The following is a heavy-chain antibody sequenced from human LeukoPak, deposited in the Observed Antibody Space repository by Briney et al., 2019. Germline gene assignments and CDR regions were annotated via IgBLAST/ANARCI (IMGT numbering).Heavy chain of an antibody. CDR1: GGSISSSSYY. D-gene: IGHD1-26*01. Sequence: PSETLSLTCTVSGGSISSSSYYWGWIRQPPGKGLEWIGSIYYSGSTYYNPSLKSRVTISVDTSKNQFSLKLSSVTAADTAVYYCARVTGRSYAFDYWGQGTLVTVSS. V-gene: IGHV4-39*07. J-gene: IGHJ4*02. CDR2: IYYSGST. CDR3: ARVTGRSYAFDY.